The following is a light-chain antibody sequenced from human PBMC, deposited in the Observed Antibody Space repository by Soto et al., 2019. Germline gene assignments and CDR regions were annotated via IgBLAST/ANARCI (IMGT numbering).Light chain of an antibody. CDR3: QQYNSYSRT. CDR2: KAS. CDR1: QSISSW. V-gene: IGKV1-5*03. Sequence: DIQMTHSPSTLSTTVGNRDTITSRASQSISSWLAWYQQKPGKAPKLLIYKASSLESGVPSRFSGSGSGTEFTLTISSLQPDDFATYYCQQYNSYSRTFGQGTKVDIK. J-gene: IGKJ1*01.